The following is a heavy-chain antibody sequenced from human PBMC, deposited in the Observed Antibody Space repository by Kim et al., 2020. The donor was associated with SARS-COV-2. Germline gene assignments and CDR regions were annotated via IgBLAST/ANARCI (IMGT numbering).Heavy chain of an antibody. CDR2: INHSGST. CDR1: GGSFSGYY. J-gene: IGHJ6*02. CDR3: ARLPRSYYYYGMDV. Sequence: SETLSLTCAVYGGSFSGYYWSWIRQPPGKGLEWIGEINHSGSTNYNPSLKSRVTISVDTSKNQFSLKLSSVTAADTAVYYCARLPRSYYYYGMDVWGQGTTVTVSS. V-gene: IGHV4-34*01.